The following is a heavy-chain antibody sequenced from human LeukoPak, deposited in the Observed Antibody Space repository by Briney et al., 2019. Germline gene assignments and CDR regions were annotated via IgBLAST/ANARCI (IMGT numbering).Heavy chain of an antibody. CDR3: ARAPDYGDYVGYFQH. Sequence: GGSLRLSCAASEFTFSDYYMSWIRQAPGKGLECVSYISSSGSTIYYADSVKGRFTISRDNAKNSLYLQMNSLRAEDTAVYYCARAPDYGDYVGYFQHWGQGTLVTVSS. CDR2: ISSSGSTI. D-gene: IGHD4-17*01. J-gene: IGHJ1*01. CDR1: EFTFSDYY. V-gene: IGHV3-11*04.